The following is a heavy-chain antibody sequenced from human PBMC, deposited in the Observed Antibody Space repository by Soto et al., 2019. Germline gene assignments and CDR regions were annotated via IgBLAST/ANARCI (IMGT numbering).Heavy chain of an antibody. D-gene: IGHD2-15*01. V-gene: IGHV3-11*06. CDR3: VRGGGGGLFDP. CDR1: GFTFGDSC. Sequence: GGSLRLSCAGSGFTFGDSCMSWIRQAPGKGLEWLSYISPGSRYPAYADSVKGRFTISRDNAKISLYLQMMSLTAEDTAIYYCVRGGGGGLFDPWGQGTMVTVSS. CDR2: ISPGSRYP. J-gene: IGHJ5*02.